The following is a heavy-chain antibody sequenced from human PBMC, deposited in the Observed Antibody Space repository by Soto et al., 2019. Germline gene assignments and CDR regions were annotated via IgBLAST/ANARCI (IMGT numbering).Heavy chain of an antibody. CDR1: GFTFSSNA. Sequence: EVQLLESGGGLVQPGGSLRLSCEASGFTFSSNAMTWVRQAPGKGLEWVSAISDSGGSTYYADSVAGRFTISRDNSRHKLYLQMNSLRAEDTAIYYCAKALGRDFSDFDSWGQGTQVTVSS. CDR3: AKALGRDFSDFDS. D-gene: IGHD3-10*01. V-gene: IGHV3-23*01. CDR2: ISDSGGST. J-gene: IGHJ4*02.